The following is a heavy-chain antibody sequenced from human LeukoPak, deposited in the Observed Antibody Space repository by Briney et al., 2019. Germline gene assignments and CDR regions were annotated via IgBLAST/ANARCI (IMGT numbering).Heavy chain of an antibody. CDR2: IYYSGST. Sequence: KPSETLSLTCTVSGGSISSSSYYWGWIRQPPGKGLEWIGRIYYSGSTYYNPSLKSRVTISVDTSKNQFSLKLSSVTAADTAVYYCARYYYGSSTNPHDAFDIWGQGTMVTVSS. J-gene: IGHJ3*02. D-gene: IGHD3-10*01. CDR1: GGSISSSSYY. V-gene: IGHV4-39*07. CDR3: ARYYYGSSTNPHDAFDI.